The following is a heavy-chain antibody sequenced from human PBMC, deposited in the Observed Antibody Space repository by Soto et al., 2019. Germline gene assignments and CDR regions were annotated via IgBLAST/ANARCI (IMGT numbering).Heavy chain of an antibody. CDR1: GGSISSRGSY. CDR2: IYYSGST. V-gene: IGHV4-31*03. D-gene: IGHD2-15*01. J-gene: IGHJ3*02. CDR3: ARDIGGAFDI. Sequence: PSETLSLTCTVSGGSISSRGSYWSWIRQHPGKGLEWIGYIYYSGSTSHNPSLKSRVLMSVDTSKNHFSLKLNSVTAADTAVYYCARDIGGAFDIWGQGTMVTVSS.